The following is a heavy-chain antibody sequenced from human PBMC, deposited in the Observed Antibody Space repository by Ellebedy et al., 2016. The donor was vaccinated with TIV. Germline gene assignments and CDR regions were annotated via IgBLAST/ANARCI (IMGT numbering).Heavy chain of an antibody. Sequence: GESLKISCKRSGYTFTNYWIGWVRQMPGKGLEWMGIIDPADSDTKSSPSFEGQVTVSAEKSVTTVYLQWSSLKASDTAMYYCARRPGYCGGDCYSYAFDIWGQGTMVTVSS. CDR2: IDPADSDT. CDR1: GYTFTNYW. J-gene: IGHJ3*02. CDR3: ARRPGYCGGDCYSYAFDI. V-gene: IGHV5-51*01. D-gene: IGHD2-21*02.